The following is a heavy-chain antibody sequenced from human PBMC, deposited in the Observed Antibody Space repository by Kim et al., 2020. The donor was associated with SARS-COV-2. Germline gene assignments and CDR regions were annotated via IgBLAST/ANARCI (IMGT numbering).Heavy chain of an antibody. CDR2: IKQDGNER. V-gene: IGHV3-7*03. Sequence: GGSLRLSCAASGFTFGTYWMSWVRRAPGKGLEWVANIKQDGNERFYVDSVKGRFTISRDNAKNSVYLQMDSLRAEDTAVYYCAREGYYDSSTLFDFWGQGPLVAVST. J-gene: IGHJ4*02. D-gene: IGHD3-22*01. CDR1: GFTFGTYW. CDR3: AREGYYDSSTLFDF.